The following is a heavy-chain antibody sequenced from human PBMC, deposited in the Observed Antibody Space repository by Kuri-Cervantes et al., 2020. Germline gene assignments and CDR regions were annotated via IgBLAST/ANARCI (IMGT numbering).Heavy chain of an antibody. CDR3: ARSQDYYNEWIDYYYYMDV. CDR2: INPNSGGT. Sequence: ASVKVSCKASGYTFTGYYMHWVRQAPGQGLEWMGWINPNSGGTNYAQKFQGRVTMTRDTSVSTAYMELSRLRSDDTAVYYCARSQDYYNEWIDYYYYMDVWGKGTTVTVSS. D-gene: IGHD3-22*01. J-gene: IGHJ6*03. CDR1: GYTFTGYY. V-gene: IGHV1-2*02.